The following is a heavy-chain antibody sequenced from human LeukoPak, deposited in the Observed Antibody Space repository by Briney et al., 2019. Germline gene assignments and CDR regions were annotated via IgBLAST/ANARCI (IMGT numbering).Heavy chain of an antibody. V-gene: IGHV3-20*04. D-gene: IGHD6-13*01. Sequence: GGSLRLSCAASGFIFEDNGMSWVRQTPGKGLEWVSSINWNGGSTGYADSVRGRFTISRDNAKNSLYLQMNSLRAEDTALYYCARWQQGAFDIWGQGTMVTVSS. CDR3: ARWQQGAFDI. CDR2: INWNGGST. J-gene: IGHJ3*02. CDR1: GFIFEDNG.